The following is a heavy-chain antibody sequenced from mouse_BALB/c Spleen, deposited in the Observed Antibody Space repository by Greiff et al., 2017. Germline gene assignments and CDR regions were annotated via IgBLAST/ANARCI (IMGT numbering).Heavy chain of an antibody. CDR3: AKLLRYGYYAMDY. CDR1: GFTFSSYA. D-gene: IGHD1-1*01. CDR2: ISSGGSP. J-gene: IGHJ4*01. V-gene: IGHV5-6-5*01. Sequence: EVKLVESGGGLVKPGGSLKLSCAASGFTFSSYAMSWVRQTPEKRLEWVASISSGGSPYYPDSVKGRFTISRDNARNILYLQMSSLRSEDTAMYYCAKLLRYGYYAMDYWGQGTSVTVSS.